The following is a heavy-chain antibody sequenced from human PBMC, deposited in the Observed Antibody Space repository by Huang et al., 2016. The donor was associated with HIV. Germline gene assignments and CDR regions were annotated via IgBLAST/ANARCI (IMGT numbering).Heavy chain of an antibody. V-gene: IGHV1-18*01. CDR1: GYSFINYD. CDR2: ISGDNGNT. Sequence: QVQLVQSGAEVKKPGASVKVSCKASGYSFINYDITWVRQAPGQGLEWMGWISGDNGNTNYAQKFQGRVTMTTDTSTRTAYMELRSLRSDDTAVYYCVREPQFDSWGQGTLVSVSS. CDR3: VREPQFDS. J-gene: IGHJ4*02.